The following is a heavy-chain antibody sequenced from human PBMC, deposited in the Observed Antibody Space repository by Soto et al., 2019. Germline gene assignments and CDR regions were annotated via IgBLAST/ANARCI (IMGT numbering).Heavy chain of an antibody. CDR1: GFTFSSYG. V-gene: IGHV3-30*18. J-gene: IGHJ3*02. Sequence: QVQLVESGGGVVQPRRSLRLSCAASGFTFSSYGMHWVRQAPGRGLEWVAVISYDGSNKYYADSVKGRFTISRDNSKNTLYLQMNSLRAEDTAVYYCAKERALRYCSGGSCLMRADAFDIWGQGTMVTVSS. D-gene: IGHD2-15*01. CDR3: AKERALRYCSGGSCLMRADAFDI. CDR2: ISYDGSNK.